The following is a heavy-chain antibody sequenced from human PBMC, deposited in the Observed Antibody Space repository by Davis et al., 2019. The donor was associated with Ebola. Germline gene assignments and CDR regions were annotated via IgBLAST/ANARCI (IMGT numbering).Heavy chain of an antibody. V-gene: IGHV3-48*02. CDR1: GFTFSSYS. D-gene: IGHD2-2*01. Sequence: GESLKISCAASGFTFSSYSMNWVRQAPGKGLEWVSYISSSSSTIYYADSVKGRFTISRDNAKNSLYLLMNSLRDEDTAVYYCARGGYDWGQGTLVTVSS. CDR2: ISSSSSTI. J-gene: IGHJ4*02. CDR3: ARGGYD.